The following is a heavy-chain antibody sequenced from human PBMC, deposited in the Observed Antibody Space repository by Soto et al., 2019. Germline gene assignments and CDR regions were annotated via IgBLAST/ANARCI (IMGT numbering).Heavy chain of an antibody. J-gene: IGHJ4*02. CDR1: GFTFSSDG. Sequence: GGSLGLSCAASGFTFSSDGMHWVRQAPGKGLEWVAVISYDGSNKYYADSVKGRFTISRDNSKNTLYLQMNSLRAEDTAVYYCAKDRARYCGGGSCYSIFDYWGQGTLVTVSS. D-gene: IGHD2-15*01. CDR3: AKDRARYCGGGSCYSIFDY. CDR2: ISYDGSNK. V-gene: IGHV3-30*18.